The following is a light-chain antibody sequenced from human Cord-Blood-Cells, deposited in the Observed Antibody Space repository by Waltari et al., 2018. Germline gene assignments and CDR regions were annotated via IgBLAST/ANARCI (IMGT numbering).Light chain of an antibody. CDR1: SSDVGGYNY. CDR3: SSYTSSSTNWV. J-gene: IGLJ3*02. CDR2: DVS. V-gene: IGLV2-14*01. Sequence: QSALTQPASVSGSPGQSITISCTGTSSDVGGYNYVSWYQQHPGKAPKLMIYDVSKRPSGVSNRFSGSKSGNTASLTISGLQAEDEADYYYSSYTSSSTNWVFGGGTKLTVL.